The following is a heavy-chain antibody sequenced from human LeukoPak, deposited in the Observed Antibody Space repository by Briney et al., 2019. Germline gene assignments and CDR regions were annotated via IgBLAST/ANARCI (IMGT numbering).Heavy chain of an antibody. D-gene: IGHD6-19*01. V-gene: IGHV3-21*04. CDR1: GFSFSSYN. Sequence: GGSLRLSCAASGFSFSSYNMNWVRQAPGKGLEWVSSISISGSYKYYADSMKGRFTISRDNAKNSLYLQMNSLRAEDTAVYYCARGLAVTARGSFDIWGQGTMVTVSS. CDR3: ARGLAVTARGSFDI. J-gene: IGHJ3*02. CDR2: ISISGSYK.